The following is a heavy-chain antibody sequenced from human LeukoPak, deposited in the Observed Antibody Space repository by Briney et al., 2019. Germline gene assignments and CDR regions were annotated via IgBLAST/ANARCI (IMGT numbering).Heavy chain of an antibody. D-gene: IGHD6-6*01. V-gene: IGHV4-59*01. CDR2: IYYSGST. J-gene: IGHJ4*02. CDR1: GGSISNYY. CDR3: ARARGTYSRSSGFDY. Sequence: SETLSLTCTVSGGSISNYYWSWIRQPPGKGLEWIGYIYYSGSTSYNPSLKSRVTISVDTSKNQFSLKLTSVIAADTAVYYCARARGTYSRSSGFDYWGQGTLVTVSS.